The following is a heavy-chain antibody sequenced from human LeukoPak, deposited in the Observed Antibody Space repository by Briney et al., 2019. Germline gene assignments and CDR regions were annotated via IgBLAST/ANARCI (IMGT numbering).Heavy chain of an antibody. V-gene: IGHV3-11*03. CDR1: GIPFSDYY. CDR3: AAGTAADF. D-gene: IGHD6-13*01. CDR2: ISAGSSYR. Sequence: PGGSLRLSCVVSGIPFSDYYMNWIRLAPGKGLEWISYISAGSSYRDYADSVKGRFTISRDNAKNTLYLQMDSLGFEDTAVYYCAAGTAADFWGQGTLVSVSS. J-gene: IGHJ4*02.